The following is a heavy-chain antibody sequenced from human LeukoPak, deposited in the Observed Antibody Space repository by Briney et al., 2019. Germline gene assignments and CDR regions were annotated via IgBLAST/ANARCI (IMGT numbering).Heavy chain of an antibody. D-gene: IGHD4-17*01. J-gene: IGHJ6*02. CDR3: ASGTTVTTLWDYYGMDV. CDR2: ISYDGSNK. CDR1: GFTFISYA. Sequence: GSLLLSCAASGFTFISYAMHWVRQAPGKGLEWVAVISYDGSNKYYADSVKGRFTISRDNSKNTLYLQVNSLRAEDTAVYYCASGTTVTTLWDYYGMDVWGQGTTVTVSS. V-gene: IGHV3-30-3*01.